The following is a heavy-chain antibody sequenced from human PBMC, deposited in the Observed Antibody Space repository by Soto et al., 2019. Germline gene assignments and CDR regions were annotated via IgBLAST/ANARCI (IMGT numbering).Heavy chain of an antibody. V-gene: IGHV1-69*13. CDR1: GGTFSSYA. CDR2: IIPIFGTA. D-gene: IGHD3-3*01. CDR3: ARDVLGDYDFWSGPYGMDV. J-gene: IGHJ6*02. Sequence: SVKVSCKASGGTFSSYAISWVRQAPGQGLEWMGGIIPIFGTANYAQKFQGRVTITADESTSTAYMELSSLRSEDTAVYYCARDVLGDYDFWSGPYGMDVWGQGTTVTASS.